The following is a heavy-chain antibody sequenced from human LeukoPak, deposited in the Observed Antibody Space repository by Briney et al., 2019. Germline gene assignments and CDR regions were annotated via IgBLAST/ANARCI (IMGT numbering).Heavy chain of an antibody. CDR2: ISSSSSYI. V-gene: IGHV3-21*01. CDR1: GFTFSSYS. Sequence: PGGSLRLSCAASGFTFSSYSMNWVRQAPGKGLEWVSSISSSSSYIYYADSVKGRFTISRDNAKNSLYLQMNSLRAEDTAVYYCARDLFSYYYDSSDNWFDPWGQETLVTVSS. CDR3: ARDLFSYYYDSSDNWFDP. J-gene: IGHJ5*02. D-gene: IGHD3-22*01.